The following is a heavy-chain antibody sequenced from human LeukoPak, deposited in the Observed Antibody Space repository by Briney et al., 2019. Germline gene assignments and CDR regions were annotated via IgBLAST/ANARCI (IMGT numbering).Heavy chain of an antibody. CDR3: ARGYYYDSSGYLRYFDY. CDR2: ISSSSYI. Sequence: GGSLRLSCAASGFTFSSYSMNWVRQAPGKGLEWVSSISSSSYIYYADSVKGRFTISRDNAKNSLYLQMNSLRAEDTAVYYCARGYYYDSSGYLRYFDYWGQGTLVTVSS. V-gene: IGHV3-21*01. CDR1: GFTFSSYS. J-gene: IGHJ4*02. D-gene: IGHD3-22*01.